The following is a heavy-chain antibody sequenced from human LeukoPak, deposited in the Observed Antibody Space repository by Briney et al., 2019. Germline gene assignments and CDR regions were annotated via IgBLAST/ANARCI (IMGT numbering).Heavy chain of an antibody. CDR3: ASTYCTNGVCSRGGGYYYYGMDV. V-gene: IGHV5-51*01. Sequence: GESLKISCQGSGYTFNTYFIVWVRQMPGKGLEWMGIIYPGDSHTSYSPSFQGHVTISADKSISTAHLQWSSLKASDTAMYYCASTYCTNGVCSRGGGYYYYGMDVWGQGTTVTVSS. D-gene: IGHD2-8*01. J-gene: IGHJ6*02. CDR2: IYPGDSHT. CDR1: GYTFNTYF.